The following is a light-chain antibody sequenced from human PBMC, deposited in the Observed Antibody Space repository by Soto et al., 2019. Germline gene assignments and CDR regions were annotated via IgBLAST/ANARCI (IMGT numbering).Light chain of an antibody. CDR2: GAS. J-gene: IGKJ1*01. CDR3: QKYGSSPPWT. V-gene: IGKV3-20*01. CDR1: QSVSSSY. Sequence: EIVLTQSPGTLSLSPGERATLSCRASQSVSSSYLAWYQQKPDQAPTLLIDGASSRATGIPDRFSGSGSGTDCTLTISRREPEAFAVYYCQKYGSSPPWTFGQGTKVEIK.